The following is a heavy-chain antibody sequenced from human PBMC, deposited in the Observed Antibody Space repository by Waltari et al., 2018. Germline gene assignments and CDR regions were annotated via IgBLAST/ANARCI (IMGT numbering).Heavy chain of an antibody. V-gene: IGHV4-61*09. J-gene: IGHJ5*02. D-gene: IGHD3-10*01. CDR1: GGSISSGSYY. CDR2: IYTRGST. CDR3: ARAMVQGVIAP. Sequence: QVQLQESGPGLVKPSQTLSLTCTVSGGSISSGSYYWSWIRQPAGKGLEWIGYIYTRGSTNYNPSLKSRVPISVDTSKNQFSLKLSSVTAADTAVYYCARAMVQGVIAPWGQGTLVTVSS.